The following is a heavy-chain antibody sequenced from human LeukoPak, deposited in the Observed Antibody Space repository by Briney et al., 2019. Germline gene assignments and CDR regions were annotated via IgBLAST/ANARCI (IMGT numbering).Heavy chain of an antibody. CDR2: IYHSGST. CDR3: ARSKNLDY. Sequence: SDTLSLTCTVSGGSISSYYWSWIRQPPGKGLEWIGYIYHSGSTNYKPSLKSRVTISVHTSKNPFSLKLSSVTAADTAVYYCARSKNLDYWGQGTLVTVSS. J-gene: IGHJ4*02. CDR1: GGSISSYY. V-gene: IGHV4-59*08.